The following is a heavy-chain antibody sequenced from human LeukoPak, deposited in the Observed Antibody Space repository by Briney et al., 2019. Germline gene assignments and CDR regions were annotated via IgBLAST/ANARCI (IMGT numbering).Heavy chain of an antibody. CDR2: IKQDGSEK. V-gene: IGHV3-7*01. CDR3: ARDPYSGTYGDTYYYYMDV. CDR1: GFTFSSYW. D-gene: IGHD1-26*01. J-gene: IGHJ6*03. Sequence: GGSLRLSCAASGFTFSSYWMSWVRQAPGKGLEWVANIKQDGSEKYYVDSVKGRFTISRDNARNSLYLQMNSLRAEDTAVYYCARDPYSGTYGDTYYYYMDVWGKGTTVTISS.